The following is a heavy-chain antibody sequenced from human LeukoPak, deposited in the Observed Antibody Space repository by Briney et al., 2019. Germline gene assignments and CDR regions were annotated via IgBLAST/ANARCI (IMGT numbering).Heavy chain of an antibody. J-gene: IGHJ6*03. V-gene: IGHV4-39*01. Sequence: SETLSLTCTVSGGSISSSSYYWGWIRQPPGKGLEWIGSIYYSGSTYYNPSLKSRVTISVDTSKNQFSLKLSSVTAADTAVYYCARQTPDHGSGSYYNIYYYYYYMDVRGKGTTVTISS. D-gene: IGHD3-10*01. CDR1: GGSISSSSYY. CDR3: ARQTPDHGSGSYYNIYYYYYYMDV. CDR2: IYYSGST.